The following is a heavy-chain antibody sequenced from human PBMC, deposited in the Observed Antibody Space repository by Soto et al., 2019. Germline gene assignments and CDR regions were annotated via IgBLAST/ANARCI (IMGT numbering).Heavy chain of an antibody. CDR2: ISGSGGST. D-gene: IGHD3-9*01. Sequence: EVQLLESGGGLVQPGGSLRLSCAASGFTFSSYAMSWVRQAPGRGLEWVSAISGSGGSTYYADSVKGRFTLARDNSKNTLYLQMNSLRAEDTAVYYCAKEAYDILTGYHYFDYWGQGTLVTVSS. J-gene: IGHJ4*02. CDR1: GFTFSSYA. CDR3: AKEAYDILTGYHYFDY. V-gene: IGHV3-23*01.